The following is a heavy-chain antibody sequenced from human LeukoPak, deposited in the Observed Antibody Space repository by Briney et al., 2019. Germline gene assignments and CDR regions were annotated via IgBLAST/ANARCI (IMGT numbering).Heavy chain of an antibody. CDR2: ISAYNGNT. CDR3: ARGRLNYYYGSGSYKGGMDV. CDR1: GYTFTSYG. Sequence: ASVKVSCKASGYTFTSYGISWVRQAPGQGLEWMGWISAYNGNTNYAQKLQGRVTMTTDTSTSTAYMELRSLRSDDTAVYYCARGRLNYYYGSGSYKGGMDVWGQGTTVTVSS. V-gene: IGHV1-18*01. J-gene: IGHJ6*02. D-gene: IGHD3-10*01.